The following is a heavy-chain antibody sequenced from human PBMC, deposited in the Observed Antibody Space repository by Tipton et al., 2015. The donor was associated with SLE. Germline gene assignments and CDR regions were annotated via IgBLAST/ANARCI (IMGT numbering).Heavy chain of an antibody. D-gene: IGHD2-21*01. J-gene: IGHJ6*04. CDR3: AREGEGMDV. CDR1: GFTFSSYA. Sequence: SLRLSCAASGFTFSSYAMHWVRQAPGKGLEWVAVISYDGSNKYYADSVKGRFTISRDNSKNTLYLQMNSLRAEDTAVYYCAREGEGMDVWGKGTTVTVSS. CDR2: ISYDGSNK. V-gene: IGHV3-30-3*01.